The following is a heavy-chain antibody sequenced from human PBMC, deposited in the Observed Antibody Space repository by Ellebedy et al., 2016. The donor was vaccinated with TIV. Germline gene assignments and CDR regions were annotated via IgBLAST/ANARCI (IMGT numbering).Heavy chain of an antibody. D-gene: IGHD1-20*01. CDR2: IWFDGTNE. CDR3: TRAKYNDNWRMIAFDM. V-gene: IGHV3-33*01. Sequence: GESLKISCAASGFGFSNFGMHWVRQAPGKGLEWVALIWFDGTNEDYSDSVKGRFTISRDNSKNKLYLQLYSLRVEDTAVYYCTRAKYNDNWRMIAFDMWGQGTMVTVSS. CDR1: GFGFSNFG. J-gene: IGHJ3*02.